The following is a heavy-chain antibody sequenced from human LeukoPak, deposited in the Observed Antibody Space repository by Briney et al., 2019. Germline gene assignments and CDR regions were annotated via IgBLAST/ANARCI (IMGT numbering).Heavy chain of an antibody. CDR3: AKYIVGATTLHEFDY. CDR1: GFTFSSYS. CDR2: ISSSSSYI. D-gene: IGHD1-26*01. J-gene: IGHJ4*02. V-gene: IGHV3-21*01. Sequence: GGSLRRSCSGSGFTFSSYSRIWVRQAPGKGLEWVSSISSSSSYIYYADSVKGRFTISRDNAKNSLYLQMNSLRAEDTAVYYCAKYIVGATTLHEFDYWGQGTLVTVSS.